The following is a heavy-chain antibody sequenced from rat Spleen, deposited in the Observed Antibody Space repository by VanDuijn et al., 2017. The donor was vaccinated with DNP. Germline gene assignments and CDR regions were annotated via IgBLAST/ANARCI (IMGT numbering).Heavy chain of an antibody. Sequence: EVQLVESGGGLVQPGRSRRLSCAASGFTFSNYDMAWVRQAPTKSLEWVASISTSDVTYYRDSVKGRFAISRDNAKSTLYLQMNSLRSEDMATYYCVRWNSGHFDYWGQGVMVTVSS. CDR2: ISTSDVT. D-gene: IGHD4-3*01. CDR1: GFTFSNYD. V-gene: IGHV5-25*01. CDR3: VRWNSGHFDY. J-gene: IGHJ2*01.